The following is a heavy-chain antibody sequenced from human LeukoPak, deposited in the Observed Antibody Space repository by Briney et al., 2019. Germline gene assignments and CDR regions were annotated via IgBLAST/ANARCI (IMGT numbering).Heavy chain of an antibody. CDR2: IYLGDSDT. J-gene: IGHJ4*02. D-gene: IGHD5-24*01. V-gene: IGHV5-51*01. CDR1: GYSFTSYW. CDR3: ARGEEPEMATTFDY. Sequence: GESLQISCKGSGYSFTSYWIGWVRQMPGKGLEWVGIIYLGDSDTRYSPSFQGQVTISADKSISTAYLQWSSLKASDTAMYYCARGEEPEMATTFDYWGQGTLVTVSS.